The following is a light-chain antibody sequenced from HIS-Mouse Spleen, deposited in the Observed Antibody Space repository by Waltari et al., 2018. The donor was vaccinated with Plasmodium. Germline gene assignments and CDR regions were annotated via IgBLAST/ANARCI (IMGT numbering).Light chain of an antibody. V-gene: IGLV2-8*01. CDR3: SSYAGSNNLV. CDR2: EVS. J-gene: IGLJ2*01. CDR1: TSDVGGYNF. Sequence: QSALTQPPSASGSPGQSVTISCTGPTSDVGGYNFVPLYQQHPGKAPKLLSYEVSTRPSGVPDRFSGSKSGNTASLTVYGLQAEDEADYYCSSYAGSNNLVFGGGTKLTVL.